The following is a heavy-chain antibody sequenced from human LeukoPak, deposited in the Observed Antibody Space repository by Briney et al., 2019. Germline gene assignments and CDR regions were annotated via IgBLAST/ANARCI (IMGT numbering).Heavy chain of an antibody. Sequence: SETLSLTCAVYGGSFSGYYWSWIRQPPGKGLEWIGEINHSGSTHYNPSLKSRVTISVDTSKNQFSLKLSSVTAADTAVYYCARGLWGLLPDYWGQGTLVTVSS. J-gene: IGHJ4*02. CDR1: GGSFSGYY. D-gene: IGHD3-22*01. CDR2: INHSGST. CDR3: ARGLWGLLPDY. V-gene: IGHV4-34*01.